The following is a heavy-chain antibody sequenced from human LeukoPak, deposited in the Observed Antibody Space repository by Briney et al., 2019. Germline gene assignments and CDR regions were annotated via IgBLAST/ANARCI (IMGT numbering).Heavy chain of an antibody. CDR1: GFTFSSYS. Sequence: GGSLRLSCAASGFTFSSYSMNWVRQAPGKGLEWVSSISSSSSYIYYAASVKGRFTISRDNSKNTLYLQMNSLRAEDTAVYYCARWDGYGDYWGQGTLVTVSS. J-gene: IGHJ4*02. CDR3: ARWDGYGDY. D-gene: IGHD5-24*01. V-gene: IGHV3-21*04. CDR2: ISSSSSYI.